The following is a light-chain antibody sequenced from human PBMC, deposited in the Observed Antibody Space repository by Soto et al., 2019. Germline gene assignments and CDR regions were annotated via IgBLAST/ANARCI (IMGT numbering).Light chain of an antibody. Sequence: QSALTQPASVSGSPGQSITISCTGTSSDLGVYNYVSWYQQHPGKAPRLIIYEVTNRPSGVSNRFSASKSGNKASLTISGLQAEDEADYYCCSYAASSTFNWVFGGGTKLTVL. CDR1: SSDLGVYNY. CDR2: EVT. V-gene: IGLV2-23*02. CDR3: CSYAASSTFNWV. J-gene: IGLJ3*02.